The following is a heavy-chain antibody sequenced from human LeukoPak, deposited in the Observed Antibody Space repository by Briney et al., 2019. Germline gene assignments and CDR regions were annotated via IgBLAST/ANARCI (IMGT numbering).Heavy chain of an antibody. CDR3: ARDLGWDNHTSFHF. V-gene: IGHV3-53*05. CDR2: VYSGGGT. J-gene: IGHJ4*02. CDR1: GFSTKGNY. D-gene: IGHD1-26*01. Sequence: GGSLRLSCEGSGFSTKGNYMSWVRQTPGKGLEWVAVVYSGGGTNHADAVKGRFSVSRDNSKNTLYLQMNNLSREDTGVYFWARDLGWDNHTSFHFWGRGTQVLVS.